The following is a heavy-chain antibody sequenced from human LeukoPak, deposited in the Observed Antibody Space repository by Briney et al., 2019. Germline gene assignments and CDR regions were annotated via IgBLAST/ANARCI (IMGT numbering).Heavy chain of an antibody. Sequence: ASVKVSCKASGYTFTGYYMHWVRQAPGQGLEWMGWINPNSGGTNYAQKFQGRVTMTRDTSISTAYMGLSRLRSDDTAVYYCARRYSGYQNWFDPWGQGTLVTVSS. CDR2: INPNSGGT. CDR1: GYTFTGYY. V-gene: IGHV1-2*02. CDR3: ARRYSGYQNWFDP. D-gene: IGHD5-12*01. J-gene: IGHJ5*02.